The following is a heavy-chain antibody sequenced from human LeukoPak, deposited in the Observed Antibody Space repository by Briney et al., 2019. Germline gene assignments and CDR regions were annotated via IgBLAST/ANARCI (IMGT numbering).Heavy chain of an antibody. CDR1: GGSISSYY. J-gene: IGHJ3*02. V-gene: IGHV4-59*08. CDR3: ARRSGKYYYDDDAFDI. D-gene: IGHD3-22*01. CDR2: IYYSGST. Sequence: PLETLSLTCTVSGGSISSYYWSWIRQPPGKGLEWIGYIYYSGSTNYNPSLKSRVTISVDTSKNQFSLKLSSVTAADTAVYYCARRSGKYYYDDDAFDIWGQGTMVTVSS.